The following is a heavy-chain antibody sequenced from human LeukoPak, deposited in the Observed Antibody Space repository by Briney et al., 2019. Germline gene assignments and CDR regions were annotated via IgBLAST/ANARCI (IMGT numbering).Heavy chain of an antibody. CDR2: IRSKANSYAT. J-gene: IGHJ3*02. V-gene: IGHV3-73*01. CDR1: GFTFSGSA. D-gene: IGHD1-26*01. CDR3: TRLSGSYYSVGAFDI. Sequence: QSGGSLRLSCAASGFTFSGSAMHWVRQASGKGLEWVGRIRSKANSYATAYAASVKGRFTISRDDSKNTAYLQMNSLKTEDTAVYYCTRLSGSYYSVGAFDIWGQGTMVTVSS.